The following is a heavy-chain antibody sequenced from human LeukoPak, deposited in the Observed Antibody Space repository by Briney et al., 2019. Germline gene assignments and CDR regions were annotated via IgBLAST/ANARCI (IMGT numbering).Heavy chain of an antibody. J-gene: IGHJ4*02. CDR3: ARDWHDILTGYFLDY. D-gene: IGHD3-9*01. Sequence: ASVKVSCKASGYTFTSYYMHWVRQAPGHGLEWVGIINPSGGSTSYAQKFQGRVTMTRDTSTSTVYVELSSLRSEDTAVYYCARDWHDILTGYFLDYWGQGTLVTVSS. CDR2: INPSGGST. CDR1: GYTFTSYY. V-gene: IGHV1-46*01.